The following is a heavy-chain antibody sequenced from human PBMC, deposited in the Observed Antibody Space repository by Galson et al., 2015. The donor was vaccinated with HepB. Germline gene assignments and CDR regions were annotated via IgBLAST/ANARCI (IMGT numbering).Heavy chain of an antibody. CDR3: ARSPIVGATGSDY. J-gene: IGHJ4*02. D-gene: IGHD1-26*01. Sequence: ETLSLTCAVSGYSISSSNWWGWIRQPPGKGLEWIGYIYYSGSTNYNPSLKSRVTISVDKSKNQFSLKLSSVTAADTAVYYCARSPIVGATGSDYWGQGTLVTVSS. V-gene: IGHV4-28*01. CDR2: IYYSGST. CDR1: GYSISSSNW.